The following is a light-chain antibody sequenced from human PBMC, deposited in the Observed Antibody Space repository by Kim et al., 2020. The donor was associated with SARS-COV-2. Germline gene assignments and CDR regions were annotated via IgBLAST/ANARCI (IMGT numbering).Light chain of an antibody. CDR3: ETWDSNTPV. CDR1: SGHSSYI. Sequence: SSVKFTCTLSSGHSSYIIAWHQQQPGKAPRYLMKLEGSGSYNKGSGVPDRFSGSSSGADRYLTIANLQSEDEADYYCETWDSNTPVFGGGTQLTVL. CDR2: LEGSGSY. V-gene: IGLV4-60*03. J-gene: IGLJ3*02.